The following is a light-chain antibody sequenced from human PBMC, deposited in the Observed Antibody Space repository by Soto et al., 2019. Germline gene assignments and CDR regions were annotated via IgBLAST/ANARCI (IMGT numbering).Light chain of an antibody. CDR1: QSVNSN. CDR3: QQYNNWLWT. Sequence: EIVMTQSPATLSVSPGERATLSCRASQSVNSNLVWYQQKPGQAPRLLFYGASTRATGIPGRFSGSGYGTEFTLTISRLQADDFADYYCQQYNNWLWTFGQGTKVEIK. CDR2: GAS. J-gene: IGKJ1*01. V-gene: IGKV3-15*01.